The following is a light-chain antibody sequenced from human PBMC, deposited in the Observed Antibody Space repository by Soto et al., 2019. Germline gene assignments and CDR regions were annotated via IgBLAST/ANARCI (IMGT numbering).Light chain of an antibody. CDR1: SNDVGSYNL. Sequence: QSVLAQPASVSGSPGQSIAISCAGTSNDVGSYNLVSWYQHHPGKAPKLMIYGGSKRPSGVSDRFSGSKSGNTASPTISGLQAEDEADYYCCSFAGNSNYVFGTGTKVTVL. V-gene: IGLV2-23*01. CDR2: GGS. CDR3: CSFAGNSNYV. J-gene: IGLJ1*01.